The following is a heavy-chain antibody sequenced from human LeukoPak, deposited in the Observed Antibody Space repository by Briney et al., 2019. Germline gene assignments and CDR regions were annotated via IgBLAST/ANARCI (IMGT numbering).Heavy chain of an antibody. CDR3: ARDLGGSYLGWWFDP. Sequence: PSETLSLTCTVSGGSISSYYWSWIRQPPGKGLEWIGYIYYSGSTNYNPSLKSRVTISVDTSKNQFSLKLSSVTAADTAVYYCARDLGGSYLGWWFDPWGQGTLVTVSS. J-gene: IGHJ5*02. CDR2: IYYSGST. D-gene: IGHD1-26*01. V-gene: IGHV4-59*01. CDR1: GGSISSYY.